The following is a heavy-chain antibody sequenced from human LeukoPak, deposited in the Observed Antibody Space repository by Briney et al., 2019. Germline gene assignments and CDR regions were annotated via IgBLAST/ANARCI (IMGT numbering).Heavy chain of an antibody. CDR3: AKDRSFYDILTGSNAFDI. D-gene: IGHD3-9*01. J-gene: IGHJ3*02. CDR1: GFTFDDYA. Sequence: PGGSLRLSCAASGFTFDDYAMHWVRQAPGKGLEWVSGISWNSGSIGYADSVKGRFTISRDNAKNSLYLQMNSLRAEDTALYYCAKDRSFYDILTGSNAFDIWGQGTMVTVSS. V-gene: IGHV3-9*01. CDR2: ISWNSGSI.